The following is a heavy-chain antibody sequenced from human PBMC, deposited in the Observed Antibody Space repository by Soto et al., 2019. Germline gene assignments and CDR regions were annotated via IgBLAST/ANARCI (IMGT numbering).Heavy chain of an antibody. Sequence: QVQLQESGPGLVKPSETLSLTCTVSGGSISSYYWSWIRQPPGKGLEWIGYIYYSGSTNYNPSLKSRVTIAEDTSKNLFSLKLSSWTAADTAVYNCARHRGGGYSGYDIDYWGQGTLVTVSS. V-gene: IGHV4-59*08. CDR2: IYYSGST. J-gene: IGHJ4*02. CDR3: ARHRGGGYSGYDIDY. D-gene: IGHD5-12*01. CDR1: GGSISSYY.